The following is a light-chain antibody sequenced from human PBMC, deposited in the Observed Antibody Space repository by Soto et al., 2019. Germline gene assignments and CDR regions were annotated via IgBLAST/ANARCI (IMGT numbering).Light chain of an antibody. CDR1: QDVSNY. V-gene: IGKV1-39*01. CDR3: QESFFTLGT. Sequence: DIQITQSPSSRSASVGDGVTITCRASQDVSNYLNWYQQKLGKAPKLLIYDASNLETGVPSRFSGSGSGTEFTLTINNLQREDFATYYCQESFFTLGTFGRGTKVDIK. CDR2: DAS. J-gene: IGKJ1*01.